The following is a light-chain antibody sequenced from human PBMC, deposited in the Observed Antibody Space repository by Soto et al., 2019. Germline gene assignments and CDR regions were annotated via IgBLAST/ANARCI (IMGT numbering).Light chain of an antibody. CDR2: DVS. CDR1: SSDVGSYHY. CDR3: CSYAGSYTLV. J-gene: IGLJ3*02. Sequence: QSALTQPRSVSGSPGQSVTISCTGTSSDVGSYHYVSWYQRHPGKAPKLVIFDVSQRPSGIPDRFSGSKSGSTASLTISGLQADDEADYYCCSYAGSYTLVFGGGTKVTVL. V-gene: IGLV2-11*01.